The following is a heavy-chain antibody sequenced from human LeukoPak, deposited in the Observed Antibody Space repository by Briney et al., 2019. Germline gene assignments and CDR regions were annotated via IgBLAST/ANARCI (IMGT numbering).Heavy chain of an antibody. Sequence: VKDSCKASGGTFSSYAISWVRQAPGQGLEWMGRIIPILGIENYEQKFQGRVTITADKSTSTAYLELSSLRSEDTAVYYCARDRVTGAPTGADYWGQGTLVTVLS. V-gene: IGHV1-69*10. J-gene: IGHJ4*02. D-gene: IGHD1-26*01. CDR3: ARDRVTGAPTGADY. CDR2: IIPILGIE. CDR1: GGTFSSYA.